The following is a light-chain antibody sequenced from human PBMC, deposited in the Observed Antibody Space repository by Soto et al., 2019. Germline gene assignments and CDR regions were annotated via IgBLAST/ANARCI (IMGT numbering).Light chain of an antibody. CDR3: QHYGSSRWT. CDR2: GAS. CDR1: QSVSINS. J-gene: IGKJ1*01. Sequence: EIGLTQSPGILSLSPGERATLSCRASQSVSINSLAWYQQKPGQAPRLLIYGASSRATGIPDRFSGSGSGTDFTLTISRLEPEDFAVYYCQHYGSSRWTFGQGTKVEIK. V-gene: IGKV3-20*01.